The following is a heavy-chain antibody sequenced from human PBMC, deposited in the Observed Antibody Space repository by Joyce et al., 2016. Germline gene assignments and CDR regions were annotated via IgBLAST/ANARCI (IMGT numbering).Heavy chain of an antibody. Sequence: EVRLVESGGGSVQPWGSLRLSCAASGFTFSNHWMHWVRQAPGKVPVWGSRINSDGSRTTYADSVTGRFTISRDNAKKTVYLQMNSLRTEDTAVYYCTRDDWGLLDWGQGTLVTVSS. CDR2: INSDGSRT. J-gene: IGHJ4*02. D-gene: IGHD2-21*01. CDR3: TRDDWGLLD. V-gene: IGHV3-74*01. CDR1: GFTFSNHW.